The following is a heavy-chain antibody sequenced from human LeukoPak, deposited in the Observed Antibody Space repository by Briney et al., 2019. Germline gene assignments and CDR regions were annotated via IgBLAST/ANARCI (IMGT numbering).Heavy chain of an antibody. Sequence: GGSLRLSCAASGFTVSGNYMSWVRQAPGKGLEWVSVIYSGGNIYYADSVKGRFTISRDNSKNMLYLQMNSLRAEDTAVYYCARHSGLFYFDYWGQGTLVTVSS. CDR3: ARHSGLFYFDY. CDR1: GFTVSGNY. D-gene: IGHD3-10*01. J-gene: IGHJ4*02. CDR2: IYSGGNI. V-gene: IGHV3-53*01.